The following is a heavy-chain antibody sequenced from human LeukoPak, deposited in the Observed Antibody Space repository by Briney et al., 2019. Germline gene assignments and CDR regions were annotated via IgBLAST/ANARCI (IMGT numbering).Heavy chain of an antibody. CDR3: ARGAGLYYDLRG. V-gene: IGHV4-38-2*02. Sequence: SETLSLTCSFSGYSISSGYYWGWIRQPPGQGLEWIGNIYHSGSTYYNPSLKSRVTISVDTSKNQFSLKLSSVTAADTAVYYCARGAGLYYDLRGWGQGTLATVSS. CDR2: IYHSGST. J-gene: IGHJ4*02. CDR1: GYSISSGYY. D-gene: IGHD3-22*01.